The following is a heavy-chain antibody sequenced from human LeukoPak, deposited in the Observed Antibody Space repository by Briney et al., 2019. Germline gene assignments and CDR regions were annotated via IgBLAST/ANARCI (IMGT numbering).Heavy chain of an antibody. CDR2: IWYSGST. Sequence: PAETLSLTCSVSGGSIGIGDYYCGWILQPPASLRVWCVYIWYSGSTYYNPSLKSRVTISVDTSKNQFSLKLSSVTAADTAVYYCATHHRCGSTTCYSYFDYWGQGTLVTVSS. D-gene: IGHD2-2*02. CDR3: ATHHRCGSTTCYSYFDY. CDR1: GGSIGIGDYY. J-gene: IGHJ4*02. V-gene: IGHV4-30-4*01.